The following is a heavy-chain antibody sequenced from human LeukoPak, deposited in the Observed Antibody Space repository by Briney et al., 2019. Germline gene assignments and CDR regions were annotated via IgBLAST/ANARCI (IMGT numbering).Heavy chain of an antibody. CDR2: IKSKTDGGTT. V-gene: IGHV3-15*01. D-gene: IGHD3-22*01. CDR1: GFTFSNAW. J-gene: IGHJ4*02. Sequence: TGGSLRLSCAASGFTFSNAWMSWVRQAPGKGLEWVGRIKSKTDGGTTDYAAPVKGRFTISRDDSKNTLYPQMNSLKTEDTAVYYCTTDGYYYDSSGYYYLDWGQGTLVTVSS. CDR3: TTDGYYYDSSGYYYLD.